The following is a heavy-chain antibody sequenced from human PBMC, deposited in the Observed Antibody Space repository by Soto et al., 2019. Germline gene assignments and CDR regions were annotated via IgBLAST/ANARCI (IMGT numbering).Heavy chain of an antibody. CDR2: ISSSGGTI. CDR1: GFTFSNYA. D-gene: IGHD6-6*01. Sequence: EVQLLESGGGLVQPGGSLRLSCAASGFTFSNYAMSWVRQAPGKGLEWVSSISSSGGTIYYADSVKGRFTISRDNSKNTLYLQVNSLRAEDTAIYFRAKDQVAARRYDYYGMDVWGQGTTVTVSS. J-gene: IGHJ6*02. CDR3: AKDQVAARRYDYYGMDV. V-gene: IGHV3-23*01.